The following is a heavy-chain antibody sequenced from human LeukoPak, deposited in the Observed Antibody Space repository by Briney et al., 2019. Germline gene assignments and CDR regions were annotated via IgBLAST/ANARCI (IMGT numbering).Heavy chain of an antibody. Sequence: PSGRSLRLTCAASGFTFSSYAMHWVRQAPGKGLEWVAVISYDGSNKYYADSVKGRFTISRDNSKNTLYLQMNSLRAEDPAVYYCARESYPNTGIVGATHFDYWGQGTLVTVSS. D-gene: IGHD1-26*01. V-gene: IGHV3-30-3*01. J-gene: IGHJ4*02. CDR2: ISYDGSNK. CDR1: GFTFSSYA. CDR3: ARESYPNTGIVGATHFDY.